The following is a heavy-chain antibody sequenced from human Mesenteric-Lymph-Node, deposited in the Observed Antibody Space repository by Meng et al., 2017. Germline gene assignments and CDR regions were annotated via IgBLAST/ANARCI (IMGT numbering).Heavy chain of an antibody. CDR1: GFTFTGYY. J-gene: IGHJ4*02. CDR3: ARGLSSSSWTNFDY. D-gene: IGHD6-13*01. Sequence: ASVKVSCKASGFTFTGYYIHWVRQAPGQGLEWMGRINPNSGGTNYAQKFQGRVTMTRDKSISTAYMELSRLTSDDTAVYYCARGLSSSSWTNFDYWGQGTLVTVSS. V-gene: IGHV1-2*06. CDR2: INPNSGGT.